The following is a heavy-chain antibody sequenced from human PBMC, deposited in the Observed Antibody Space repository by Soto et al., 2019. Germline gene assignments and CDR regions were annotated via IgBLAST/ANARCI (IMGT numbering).Heavy chain of an antibody. CDR1: SDSISSYY. CDR3: ARGTSWQLPFDY. D-gene: IGHD6-13*01. CDR2: ISYSGIT. V-gene: IGHV4-59*01. J-gene: IGHJ4*02. Sequence: SETLSLTCTVSSDSISSYYWSWIRQPPGKRLEWIGYISYSGITDYNPSLKSRVTISGDTSKNQFSLKVSSVTAADTAVYYCARGTSWQLPFDYWGQGPMGTVST.